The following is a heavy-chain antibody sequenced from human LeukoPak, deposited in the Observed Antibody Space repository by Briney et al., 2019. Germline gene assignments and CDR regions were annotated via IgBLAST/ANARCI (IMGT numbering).Heavy chain of an antibody. CDR2: ISVYNGNT. V-gene: IGHV1-18*01. D-gene: IGHD3-10*01. J-gene: IGHJ6*02. CDR3: ARGGLSSYTPPRPDYYYYGMDV. CDR1: GYTFSSYG. Sequence: GPSVKVSCKASGYTFSSYGISWVRQAPGQGLEWMGWISVYNGNTNYAQKLQGRVTMTTDTSTSTAYMELRSLRSDDTAVYYCARGGLSSYTPPRPDYYYYGMDVWGQGTTVTVSS.